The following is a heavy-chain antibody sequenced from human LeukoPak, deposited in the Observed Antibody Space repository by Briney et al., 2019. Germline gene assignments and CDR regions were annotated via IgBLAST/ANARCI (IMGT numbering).Heavy chain of an antibody. CDR2: HSGSGGGT. J-gene: IGHJ4*02. CDR3: AKQGVVIRVFLVGFHKEAYYFDS. CDR1: GITLSHYG. Sequence: GGSLRLSCAVSGITLSHYGMSWVRHAPGKGLEWVAGHSGSGGGTNHADSVQGRFTIPRDNPKNTLYLQMNSLRVEDTAVYFCAKQGVVIRVFLVGFHKEAYYFDSWGQGAMVTVSS. D-gene: IGHD2-21*01. V-gene: IGHV3-23*01.